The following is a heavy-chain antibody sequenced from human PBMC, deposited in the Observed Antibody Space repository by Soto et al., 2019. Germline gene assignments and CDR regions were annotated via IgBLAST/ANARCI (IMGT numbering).Heavy chain of an antibody. D-gene: IGHD2-2*02. J-gene: IGHJ4*02. V-gene: IGHV1-69*13. Sequence: SVKVSCKASGGTFSGYAISWVRQAPGQGLEWMGEIIPMFGTSNYAQKFQGRVTITADESTTTAYMERSSLRSEDTAVYYCARGSCSSTSCYKEYYFDLWGQGTLVTVSS. CDR1: GGTFSGYA. CDR2: IIPMFGTS. CDR3: ARGSCSSTSCYKEYYFDL.